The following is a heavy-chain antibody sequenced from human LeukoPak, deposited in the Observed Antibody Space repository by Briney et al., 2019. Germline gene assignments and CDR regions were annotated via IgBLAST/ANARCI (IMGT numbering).Heavy chain of an antibody. Sequence: GGSLRLSCAASGFTFSSYWMSWVRQAPGKGLEWVANIKQDGIEKHYLDSVRGRFIISRENAKNSLYLQMNSLRAEDTAVYYCARRYSYGRGYFDFWGQGTLVTVSS. J-gene: IGHJ4*02. D-gene: IGHD5-18*01. CDR1: GFTFSSYW. V-gene: IGHV3-7*05. CDR3: ARRYSYGRGYFDF. CDR2: IKQDGIEK.